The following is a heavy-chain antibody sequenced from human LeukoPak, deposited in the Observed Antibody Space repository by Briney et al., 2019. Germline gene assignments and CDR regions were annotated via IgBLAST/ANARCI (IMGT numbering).Heavy chain of an antibody. Sequence: SETLSLTCVVYGGSFSGYYWTWIRQPPGKGLEWIGEIDHSGTTNYNPSLKSRVTISVDRSKNQFSLKLSSVTAADTAVYYCARVLSFGGVIDYWGQGTLVTVSS. D-gene: IGHD3-16*01. CDR1: GGSFSGYY. CDR2: IDHSGTT. V-gene: IGHV4-34*01. J-gene: IGHJ4*02. CDR3: ARVLSFGGVIDY.